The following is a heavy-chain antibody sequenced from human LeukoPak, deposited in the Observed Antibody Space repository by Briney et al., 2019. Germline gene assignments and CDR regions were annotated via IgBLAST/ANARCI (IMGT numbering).Heavy chain of an antibody. V-gene: IGHV3-48*01. Sequence: GGSLRLSCAASGFTFSSYSMNWLRQAPGKGLEWVSYISSSSSTIYYADSVKGRFTISRDNAKNSLYLQMNSLRAEDTAVYCCAREGDSGGYGFGYWGQGTLVTVSS. D-gene: IGHD1-26*01. CDR1: GFTFSSYS. CDR2: ISSSSSTI. J-gene: IGHJ4*02. CDR3: AREGDSGGYGFGY.